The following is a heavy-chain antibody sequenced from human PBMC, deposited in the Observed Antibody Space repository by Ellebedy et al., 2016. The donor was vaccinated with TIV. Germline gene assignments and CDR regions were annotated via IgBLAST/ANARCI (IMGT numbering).Heavy chain of an antibody. CDR3: ARASLEVQSSPSRFDP. CDR2: MLYSGSAHYNQNKWSA. Sequence: SETLSLTCTVSGASISSGGYYWTWIRQHPGKGLEGIGYMLYSGSAHYNQNKWSAYYNPYLKRQVTISVDKSNNQFSLKLRSMTAADTAVYYCARASLEVQSSPSRFDPWGQGTLVTVSS. J-gene: IGHJ5*02. CDR1: GASISSGGYY. V-gene: IGHV4-31*01.